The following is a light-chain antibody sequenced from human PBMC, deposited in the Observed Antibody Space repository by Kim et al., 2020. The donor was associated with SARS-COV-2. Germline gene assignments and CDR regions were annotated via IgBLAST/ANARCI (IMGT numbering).Light chain of an antibody. CDR3: QQYGRSLT. CDR2: GVS. V-gene: IGKV3-20*01. J-gene: IGKJ5*01. CDR1: QSINKD. Sequence: EIVLTQSPGTLSLSPGESATLSRRATQSINKDLAWYQQKPGQAPRLLIYGVSNRLSGIPDRFGGSGSGTDFTLTISRLEAEDFAVYYCQQYGRSLTFGQGTRLEIK.